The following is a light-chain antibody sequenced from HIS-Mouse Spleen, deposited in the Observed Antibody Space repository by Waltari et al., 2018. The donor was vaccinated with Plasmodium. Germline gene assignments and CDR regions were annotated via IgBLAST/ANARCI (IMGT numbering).Light chain of an antibody. CDR2: DVS. V-gene: IGLV2-14*03. CDR3: SSYTSSSTWV. J-gene: IGLJ3*02. CDR1: ITDLGVDTY. Sequence: QSALTQPASVSGSPGQSLTISCAGTITDLGVDTYFSCYHQHPGKATKLMIYDVSNRPSGVSNRFSGSKSGNTASLTMSGLQAEDEADYYCSSYTSSSTWVFGGGTKLTVL.